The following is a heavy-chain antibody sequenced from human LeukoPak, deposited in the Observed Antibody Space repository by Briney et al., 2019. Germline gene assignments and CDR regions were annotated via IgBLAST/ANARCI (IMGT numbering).Heavy chain of an antibody. V-gene: IGHV1-18*01. CDR2: ISGYNGNT. Sequence: GASVKVSCKASGYTFTTYNINWVRQAPGQGLEWMGWISGYNGNTNYAQKLQGRVTMTTDTSTSTAYMELRSLRSDDTAVYYCARWQLEAYYFDYWGQGTLVTVSS. CDR1: GYTFTTYN. J-gene: IGHJ4*02. CDR3: ARWQLEAYYFDY. D-gene: IGHD1-1*01.